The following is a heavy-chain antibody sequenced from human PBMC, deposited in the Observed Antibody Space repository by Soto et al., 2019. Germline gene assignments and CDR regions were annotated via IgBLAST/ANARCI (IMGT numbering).Heavy chain of an antibody. CDR1: GGSVSSGSYY. CDR2: IYYSGST. V-gene: IGHV4-61*03. Sequence: SETLSLTCTVSGGSVSSGSYYWSWIRQPPGKGLEWIGYIYYSGSTNYNPSLKTRVTISVDTAKNHFSLKLSSVTAADTAVYFCARGDLKFGQLLPNPLTYWGRGTLVTVSS. D-gene: IGHD3-10*01. J-gene: IGHJ4*02. CDR3: ARGDLKFGQLLPNPLTY.